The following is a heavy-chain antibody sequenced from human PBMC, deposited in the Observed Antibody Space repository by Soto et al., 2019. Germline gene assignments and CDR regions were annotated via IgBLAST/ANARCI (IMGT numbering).Heavy chain of an antibody. D-gene: IGHD3-10*01. CDR1: GFGFNFFG. V-gene: IGHV3-30*03. CDR2: MSGDATRI. CDR3: ARDKDAGWFVMDV. Sequence: QVQLVESGGGVVQPGTSLRLSCVASGFGFNFFGIHWVRQAPGKGLEWVAGMSGDATRIYYAEDLKGRVTISRVNSENTMYLQMNRLRPEDTALYYCARDKDAGWFVMDVWGQGTTVIV. J-gene: IGHJ6*02.